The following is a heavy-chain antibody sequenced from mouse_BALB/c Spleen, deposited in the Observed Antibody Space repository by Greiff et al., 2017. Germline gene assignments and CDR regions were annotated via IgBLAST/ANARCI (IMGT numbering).Heavy chain of an antibody. J-gene: IGHJ2*01. V-gene: IGHV5-6-4*01. CDR1: GFTFSSYT. Sequence: EVKLVESGGDLVKPGGSLKLSCAASGFTFSSYTMSWVRQTPEKRLEWVATISSGGSYTYYPDSVKGRFTISRDNAKNTLYLQMSSLKSEDTAMYYCTSEFYYGSSFDYWGQGTTLTVSS. D-gene: IGHD1-1*01. CDR2: ISSGGSYT. CDR3: TSEFYYGSSFDY.